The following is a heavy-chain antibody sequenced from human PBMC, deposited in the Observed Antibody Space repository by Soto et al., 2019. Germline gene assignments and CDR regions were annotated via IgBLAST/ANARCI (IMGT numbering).Heavy chain of an antibody. CDR1: KFTFDDYA. CDR3: AKDISGRGSFYYYHGLDV. CDR2: ISWNGGSI. Sequence: DVQLVESGVGLVQPGRSLRLSCAASKFTFDDYAMHWVRQAPGKGLEWVSGISWNGGSIGYAASVKARFTISRDNAKNSLYLQMNSLRVEDTALYYCAKDISGRGSFYYYHGLDVWGQGTTVTVSS. D-gene: IGHD1-26*01. J-gene: IGHJ6*02. V-gene: IGHV3-9*01.